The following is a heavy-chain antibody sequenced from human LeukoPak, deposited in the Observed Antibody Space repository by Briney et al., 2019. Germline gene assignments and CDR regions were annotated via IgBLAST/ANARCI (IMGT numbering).Heavy chain of an antibody. CDR3: ARDTVDPGGIAVAGKGRPVDNWYFDL. CDR1: GYTFTGYY. D-gene: IGHD6-19*01. Sequence: ASVKVSCKASGYTFTGYYMHWVRQAPGQGLEWMGWINPNSGGTNFAQKFQGRVTMTRDTSISTAYMELSSLRSEDTAVYYCARDTVDPGGIAVAGKGRPVDNWYFDLWGRGALVTVSS. V-gene: IGHV1-2*02. CDR2: INPNSGGT. J-gene: IGHJ2*01.